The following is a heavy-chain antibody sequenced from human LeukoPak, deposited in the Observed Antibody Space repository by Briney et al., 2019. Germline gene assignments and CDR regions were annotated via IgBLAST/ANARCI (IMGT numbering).Heavy chain of an antibody. Sequence: ASVKVSCKVSGYTLTELSMHWVRQATGQGLEWMGWMNPNSGNTGYAQKFQGRVTMTRNTSISTAYMELSSLRSEDTAVYYCARVLYSSSWYDYYYYGMDVWGQGTTVTVSS. V-gene: IGHV1-8*01. CDR3: ARVLYSSSWYDYYYYGMDV. CDR2: MNPNSGNT. D-gene: IGHD6-13*01. J-gene: IGHJ6*02. CDR1: GYTLTELS.